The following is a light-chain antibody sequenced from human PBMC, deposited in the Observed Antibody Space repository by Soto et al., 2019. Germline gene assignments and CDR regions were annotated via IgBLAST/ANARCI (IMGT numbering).Light chain of an antibody. CDR2: DAS. V-gene: IGKV3-11*01. J-gene: IGKJ2*01. Sequence: EVVLTQSPATLSLSPGERATLSCRASQTISTYLAWYQQKHGQSPRLLISDASTRATGIPARFSGSWTGTDFTLTSSSLEPEDFVVYYCQHRSNLPPTFGQGTKLEIK. CDR3: QHRSNLPPT. CDR1: QTISTY.